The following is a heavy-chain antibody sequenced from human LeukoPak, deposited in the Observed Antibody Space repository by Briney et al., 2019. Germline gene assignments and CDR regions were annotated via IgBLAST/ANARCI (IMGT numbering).Heavy chain of an antibody. D-gene: IGHD4-23*01. V-gene: IGHV4-59*12. J-gene: IGHJ4*02. CDR3: ARWSDSYRAFDY. CDR2: IHHTGDT. Sequence: PSETLSLTCTVSGASITSYSWNWIRQPPGKGLEWIAYIHHTGDTKSNPSLRSRVIKSVDTSKNQFPLKVVSVTAADTAVYYCARWSDSYRAFDYWGQGILVTVSA. CDR1: GASITSYS.